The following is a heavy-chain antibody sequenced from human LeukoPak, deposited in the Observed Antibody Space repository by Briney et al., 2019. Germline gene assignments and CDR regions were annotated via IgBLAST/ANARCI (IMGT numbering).Heavy chain of an antibody. D-gene: IGHD2-15*01. V-gene: IGHV3-21*01. CDR3: ARDGFHCSGGSCYSAAFDV. J-gene: IGHJ3*01. CDR2: ISSSSSYI. CDR1: GFTFSSYS. Sequence: GGSLRLSCAASGFTFSSYSMNWVRQAPGRGLEWVSSISSSSSYIYYADSVKGRFTISRDNAKNSLYLQMNSLRAEDTAVYYCARDGFHCSGGSCYSAAFDVWGQGTMVTVSS.